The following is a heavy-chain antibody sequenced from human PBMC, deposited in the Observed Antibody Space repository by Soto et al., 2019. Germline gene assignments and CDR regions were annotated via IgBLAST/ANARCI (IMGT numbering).Heavy chain of an antibody. CDR3: AKDRVGGTFYTPLGF. CDR2: ITYDGSNK. D-gene: IGHD1-7*01. CDR1: GFNFDNYG. J-gene: IGHJ4*02. V-gene: IGHV3-30*18. Sequence: VGSLRLSCQASGFNFDNYGMHWVRQAPGKGLEWVAVITYDGSNKYYADSVKGRFTISRDNSKNTLSLHLNTLKPEDTAVYHCAKDRVGGTFYTPLGFWGQGTLVTVSS.